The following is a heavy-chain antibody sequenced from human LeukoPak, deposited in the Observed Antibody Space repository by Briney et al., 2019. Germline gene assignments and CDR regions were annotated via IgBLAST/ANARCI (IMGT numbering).Heavy chain of an antibody. D-gene: IGHD3-10*01. J-gene: IGHJ4*02. Sequence: GGSLRLSCAASGFTFSYYSMNWVRQAPGKGLEWVSYISSSSKTIYYADSVKGQFTISRDNAKKSLDLQMNSLRDEDTAVYYCARDHRSGSGSGTQANDYWGQGTLVTVSS. CDR1: GFTFSYYS. CDR2: ISSSSKTI. V-gene: IGHV3-48*02. CDR3: ARDHRSGSGSGTQANDY.